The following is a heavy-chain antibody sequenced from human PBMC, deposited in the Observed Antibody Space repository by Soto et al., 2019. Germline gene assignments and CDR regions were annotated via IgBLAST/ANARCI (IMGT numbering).Heavy chain of an antibody. Sequence: SETLSLTCTVSGGSISSYYWSWIRQPPGKGLEWIGYIYYSGSTNYNPSLKSRVTISVDTSKNQFSLKLSSVTAADTAVYYCARMSSTSFRRVDYWGQGTLVTVSS. CDR2: IYYSGST. CDR3: ARMSSTSFRRVDY. J-gene: IGHJ4*02. CDR1: GGSISSYY. D-gene: IGHD6-19*01. V-gene: IGHV4-59*01.